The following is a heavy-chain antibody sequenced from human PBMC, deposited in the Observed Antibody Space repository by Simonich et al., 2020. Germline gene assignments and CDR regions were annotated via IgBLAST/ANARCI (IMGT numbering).Heavy chain of an antibody. CDR2: ISGRGGST. Sequence: GGGLVQPGGSLRLSCAASGFTFSSYAMSWVRQAPGEGLEWVSGISGRGGSTYNADSVKGRFTISRDNSKNTLYLQMNSLRAEDTAVYYCAKDLGERITMIVVVIDAFDIWGQGTMVTVSS. D-gene: IGHD3-22*01. V-gene: IGHV3-23*01. CDR1: GFTFSSYA. CDR3: AKDLGERITMIVVVIDAFDI. J-gene: IGHJ3*02.